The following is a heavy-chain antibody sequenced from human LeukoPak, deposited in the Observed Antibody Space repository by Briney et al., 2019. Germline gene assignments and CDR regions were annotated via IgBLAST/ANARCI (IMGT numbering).Heavy chain of an antibody. V-gene: IGHV3-66*01. CDR1: GCTVSSNY. Sequence: GGSPRLSCAASGCTVSSNYMSWVRQAPGKGLEWVSVIYSGGSTYYADSVKGRLTISRDNSKNTLYLQMNSLRAEDTAVYYCFSFGVVVVAAVWGQGTMVTVSS. CDR2: IYSGGST. J-gene: IGHJ3*01. CDR3: FSFGVVVVAAV. D-gene: IGHD2-15*01.